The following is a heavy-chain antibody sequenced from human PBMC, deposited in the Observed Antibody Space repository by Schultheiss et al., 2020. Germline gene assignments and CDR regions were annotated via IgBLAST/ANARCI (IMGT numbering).Heavy chain of an antibody. CDR3: AKDRSGRSGYYYYGMDV. CDR1: GFTFSDYY. Sequence: GGSLRLSCAASGFTFSDYYMSWIRQAPGKGLEWVSYISSSGSTIYYADSVKGRFTISRDNAKNTLYLQMNSLRAEDTAVYYCAKDRSGRSGYYYYGMDVWGQGTTVTVSS. D-gene: IGHD6-19*01. CDR2: ISSSGSTI. V-gene: IGHV3-11*01. J-gene: IGHJ6*02.